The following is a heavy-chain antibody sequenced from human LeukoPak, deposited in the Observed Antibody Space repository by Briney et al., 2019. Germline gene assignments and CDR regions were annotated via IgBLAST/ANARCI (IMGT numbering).Heavy chain of an antibody. V-gene: IGHV1-58*01. Sequence: SVKVSCKASGFTFTSSAVQWVRQARGQRLEWIGWIVVGSGNTNYAQKFQERVTITRDMSTSTAYMELSSLRSEDTAVYYCAAAPPNYYDSSGYRRWDAFDIWGQGTMVTVSS. CDR2: IVVGSGNT. J-gene: IGHJ3*02. CDR3: AAAPPNYYDSSGYRRWDAFDI. CDR1: GFTFTSSA. D-gene: IGHD3-22*01.